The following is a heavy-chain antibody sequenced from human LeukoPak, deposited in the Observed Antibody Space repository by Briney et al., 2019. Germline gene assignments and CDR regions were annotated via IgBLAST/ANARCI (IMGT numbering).Heavy chain of an antibody. CDR2: ISSSSSYI. V-gene: IGHV3-21*01. CDR1: GFTFSSYS. D-gene: IGHD1-26*01. J-gene: IGHJ4*02. Sequence: GGSLRLSCAASGFTFSSYSMNWVHQAPGKGLEWVSSISSSSSYIYYADSVKGRFTISRDNAKNSLFLQMNSLRAEDTAVYYCARDKIVGATYLDYWGQGTLATVSS. CDR3: ARDKIVGATYLDY.